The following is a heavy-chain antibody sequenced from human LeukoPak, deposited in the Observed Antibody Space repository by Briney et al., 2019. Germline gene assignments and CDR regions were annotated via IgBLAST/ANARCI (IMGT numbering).Heavy chain of an antibody. CDR3: AKGPDGGSPFDY. Sequence: GGSLRLSCAASGFTFSSYAMSWVRQAPGKGLEWVSAISGAAITTYYADSVKGRFTISRDNSKNTLYLQMNGLRAEDTAIYYCAKGPDGGSPFDYWGQGTLVTVSS. D-gene: IGHD1-26*01. CDR2: ISGAAITT. J-gene: IGHJ4*02. CDR1: GFTFSSYA. V-gene: IGHV3-23*01.